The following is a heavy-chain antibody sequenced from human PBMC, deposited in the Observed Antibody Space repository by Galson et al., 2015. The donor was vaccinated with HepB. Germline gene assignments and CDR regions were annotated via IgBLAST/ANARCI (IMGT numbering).Heavy chain of an antibody. J-gene: IGHJ4*02. Sequence: QSGAEVKKPGESLRISCKGSGYSFTSYWISWVRQMPGKGLEWMGRIDPSDSYTNYSPSFQGHVTISADKSISTAYLQWSSLKASDTAMYYCARHPTLIGGSSGWYYYFDYWGQGTLVTVSS. CDR3: ARHPTLIGGSSGWYYYFDY. V-gene: IGHV5-10-1*01. CDR1: GYSFTSYW. D-gene: IGHD6-19*01. CDR2: IDPSDSYT.